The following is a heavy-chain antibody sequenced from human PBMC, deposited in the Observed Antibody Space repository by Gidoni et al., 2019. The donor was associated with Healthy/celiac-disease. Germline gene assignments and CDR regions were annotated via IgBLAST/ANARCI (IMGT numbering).Heavy chain of an antibody. V-gene: IGHV3-21*01. J-gene: IGHJ4*02. CDR2: ISSSSSYI. CDR1: GFTFSSYS. Sequence: EVQLVESGGGLVKPGGSLRLSCAASGFTFSSYSMTWVRQAPGKGLEWVSSISSSSSYIYYADSVKGRFTISRDNAKNSLYLQMNSLRAEDTAVYYCAGYQLLWRGVWGQGTLVTVSS. D-gene: IGHD2-2*01. CDR3: AGYQLLWRGV.